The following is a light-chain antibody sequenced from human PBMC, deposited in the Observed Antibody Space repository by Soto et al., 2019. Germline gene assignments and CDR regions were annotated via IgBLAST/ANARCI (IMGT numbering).Light chain of an antibody. CDR1: QSVSYH. CDR2: DAS. J-gene: IGKJ5*01. V-gene: IGKV3-11*01. Sequence: EIVLTQSPATLSLSPGDRATLSCRASQSVSYHVDWYQQKRGQAPRLLIYDASNRATGIPVRISGSGSGTDFTLTISSLEPEDFAVYYCQQRRSWPITFGQGTRLEIK. CDR3: QQRRSWPIT.